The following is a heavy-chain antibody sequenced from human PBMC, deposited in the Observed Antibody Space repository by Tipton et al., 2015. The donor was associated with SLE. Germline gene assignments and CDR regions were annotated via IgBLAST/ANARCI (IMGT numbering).Heavy chain of an antibody. J-gene: IGHJ3*02. V-gene: IGHV4-30-2*01. Sequence: TLSLPCAVSGGSIRNGGYSWNWIRQPPGKGLEWIGYIYHSGSTYYNPSLKSRVTISVDRSKNQFSLKLSSVTAADTAVYYCARDRQDGGDYAFDIWGQGTMVTVSS. D-gene: IGHD2-21*02. CDR2: IYHSGST. CDR1: GGSIRNGGYS. CDR3: ARDRQDGGDYAFDI.